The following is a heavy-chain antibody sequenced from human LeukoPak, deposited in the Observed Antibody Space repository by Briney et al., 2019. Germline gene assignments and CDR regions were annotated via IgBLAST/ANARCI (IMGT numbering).Heavy chain of an antibody. J-gene: IGHJ3*02. V-gene: IGHV1-2*02. CDR2: INPNSGGT. CDR1: GYTFTGYY. CDR3: ASTPPYYDYVWGSYRFSQNAFDI. Sequence: ASVKVSCKASGYTFTGYYMHWVRQAPGQGLEWMGWINPNSGGTNYAQKFQGRVTMARDTSISTAYMELSRLRSDDTAVYYCASTPPYYDYVWGSYRFSQNAFDIWGQGTMVTVSS. D-gene: IGHD3-16*02.